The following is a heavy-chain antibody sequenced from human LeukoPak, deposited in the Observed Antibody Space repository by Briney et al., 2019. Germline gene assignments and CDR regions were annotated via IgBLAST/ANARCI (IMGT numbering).Heavy chain of an antibody. Sequence: PGRSLRLSCAASGFTFSTSGMHWVRQAPGKGLEWVAVIWFDGSNKHYGDSVKGRFTISRDNSENTLYLQVNSLRAEDTAVYYCARVRSSGYYLYYFDYWGQGTLVTVSS. CDR3: ARVRSSGYYLYYFDY. J-gene: IGHJ4*02. CDR2: IWFDGSNK. D-gene: IGHD3-22*01. CDR1: GFTFSTSG. V-gene: IGHV3-33*01.